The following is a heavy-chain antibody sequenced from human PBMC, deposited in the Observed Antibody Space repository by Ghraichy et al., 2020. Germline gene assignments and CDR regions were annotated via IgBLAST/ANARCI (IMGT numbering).Heavy chain of an antibody. CDR2: IYYSGST. CDR3: ARDAGFGELSQYYFDY. Sequence: SQTLSLTCTVSGGSISSGGYYWSWIRQHPGKGLEWIGYIYYSGSTYYNPSLKSRVTISVDTSKNQFSPKLSSVTAADTAVYYCARDAGFGELSQYYFDYWGQGTLVTVSS. V-gene: IGHV4-31*03. D-gene: IGHD3-10*01. CDR1: GGSISSGGYY. J-gene: IGHJ4*02.